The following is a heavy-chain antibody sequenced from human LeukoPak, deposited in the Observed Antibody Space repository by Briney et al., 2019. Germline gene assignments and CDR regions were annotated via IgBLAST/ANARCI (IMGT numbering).Heavy chain of an antibody. Sequence: SETLSLTCTVSGGSTSSTTYYWGWIRQPPGKDLEWIGSIYYSGSTYYTPSLKSRVTISVDTSKNQFSLKLSSVTAADTAVYYCARVAVDTAMVTSYYYYGMDVWGQGTTVTVSS. CDR3: ARVAVDTAMVTSYYYYGMDV. CDR2: IYYSGST. J-gene: IGHJ6*02. D-gene: IGHD5-18*01. CDR1: GGSTSSTTYY. V-gene: IGHV4-39*01.